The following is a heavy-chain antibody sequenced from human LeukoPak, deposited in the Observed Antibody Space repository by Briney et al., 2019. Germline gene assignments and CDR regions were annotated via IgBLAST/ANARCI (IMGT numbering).Heavy chain of an antibody. CDR3: ARSLTTGREGNDY. CDR2: IYYSGST. D-gene: IGHD1-1*01. CDR1: GGSISSGDYY. Sequence: SQTLSLTCTVSGGSISSGDYYWSWIRQPPGKGLEWIGYIYYSGSTYYNPSLKSRVTTSVDTSKNQFSLKLSSVTAADTAVYYCARSLTTGREGNDYWGQGTLVTVSS. V-gene: IGHV4-30-4*01. J-gene: IGHJ4*02.